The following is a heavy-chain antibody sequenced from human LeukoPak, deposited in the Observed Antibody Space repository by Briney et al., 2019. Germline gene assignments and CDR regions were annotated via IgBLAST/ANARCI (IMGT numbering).Heavy chain of an antibody. CDR3: ARVGIAAADNYDMDV. Sequence: ASVKVSSKASEYTFTGYYMDWVRQAPGQGLEWMGRINPKSGGTKYVQNFQGRVTVTRDTSISTAYMELSSLGFDDTAVYYCARVGIAAADNYDMDVWGQGTTVTVS. V-gene: IGHV1-2*06. CDR2: INPKSGGT. CDR1: EYTFTGYY. D-gene: IGHD6-13*01. J-gene: IGHJ6*02.